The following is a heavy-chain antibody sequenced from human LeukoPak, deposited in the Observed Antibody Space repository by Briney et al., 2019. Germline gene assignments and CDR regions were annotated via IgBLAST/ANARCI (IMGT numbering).Heavy chain of an antibody. CDR1: GYSISSGYY. D-gene: IGHD3-9*01. V-gene: IGHV4-38-2*02. J-gene: IGHJ4*02. CDR2: IYHSGST. Sequence: PSETLSLTCTVSGYSISSGYYWGWIRPPPGKGLEWIGSIYHSGSTYYNPSLKSRVTISVDTSKNQFSLKLSSVTAADTAVYYCARGELRYFDWLSNNYFDYWGQGTLVTVSS. CDR3: ARGELRYFDWLSNNYFDY.